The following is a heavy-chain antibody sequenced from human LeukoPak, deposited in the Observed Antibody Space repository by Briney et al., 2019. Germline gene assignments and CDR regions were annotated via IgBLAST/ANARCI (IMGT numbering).Heavy chain of an antibody. CDR3: ARDSQSREFDY. D-gene: IGHD6-13*01. Sequence: SGGSLRLSCAASGFTFNNYAMHWVRQAPGKGLEWIGQIYHSGTTDYNPSLRGRVTISVDKSKKQFSLQLSSVTAADTAVYYCARDSQSREFDYWGQGTMVTVSS. CDR1: GFTFNNYA. V-gene: IGHV4-4*02. J-gene: IGHJ4*02. CDR2: IYHSGTT.